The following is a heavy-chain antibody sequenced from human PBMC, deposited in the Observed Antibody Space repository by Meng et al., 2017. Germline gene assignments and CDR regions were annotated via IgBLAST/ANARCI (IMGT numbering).Heavy chain of an antibody. D-gene: IGHD1-1*01. Sequence: SETLSLTCTVSGGSISSSSYYWGWIRRPPGKGLEWIGSIYYSGSTYYNPSLKSRVTISVDTSKNQFSLKLSSVTAADTAVYYCARDCINRGPATGTIDYWGQGTLVTVSS. CDR1: GGSISSSSYY. J-gene: IGHJ4*02. CDR3: ARDCINRGPATGTIDY. V-gene: IGHV4-39*07. CDR2: IYYSGST.